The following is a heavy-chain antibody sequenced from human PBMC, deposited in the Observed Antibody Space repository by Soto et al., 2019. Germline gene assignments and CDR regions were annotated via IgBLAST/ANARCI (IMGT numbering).Heavy chain of an antibody. D-gene: IGHD1-26*01. CDR1: GFTFSSYW. V-gene: IGHV3-7*01. Sequence: EVQLVESGGGLVQPGGSLRLSCAASGFTFSSYWLSWVRQAPGKGLEWVANIKQDGREKYYVDSVKGRFTISRDNAKNSLYLQMNSLRAEDTAVYYCARYRGSRYYYYGMDVWGQGTTVTVSS. CDR3: ARYRGSRYYYYGMDV. CDR2: IKQDGREK. J-gene: IGHJ6*02.